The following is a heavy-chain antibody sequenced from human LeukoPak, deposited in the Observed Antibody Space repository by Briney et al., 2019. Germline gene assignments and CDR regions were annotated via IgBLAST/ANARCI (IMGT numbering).Heavy chain of an antibody. J-gene: IGHJ4*02. Sequence: GGSLRLSCAASGFTFSSYAMHWVRQAPGKGLEWVAVISYDGSNKYYADSVKGRFTISRDNSKNTLYLQVNSLRAEDTAVYYCARESYYGDYSHWGQGTLVTVSS. V-gene: IGHV3-30-3*01. CDR3: ARESYYGDYSH. CDR1: GFTFSSYA. D-gene: IGHD4-17*01. CDR2: ISYDGSNK.